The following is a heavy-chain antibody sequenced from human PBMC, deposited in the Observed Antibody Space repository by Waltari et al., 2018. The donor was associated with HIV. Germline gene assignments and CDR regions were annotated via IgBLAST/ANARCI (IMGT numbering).Heavy chain of an antibody. CDR2: IIPSFGTA. CDR1: GGTFSSYA. J-gene: IGHJ3*02. Sequence: QVQLVQSGAEVKKPGSSVKVSCKASGGTFSSYAISWVRPAPGQGLEWMGGIIPSFGTANYAQKFQGRVTITADESTSTAYMELSSLRSEDTAVYYCARGGYYDSSGYSDAFDIWGQGTMVTVSS. CDR3: ARGGYYDSSGYSDAFDI. D-gene: IGHD3-22*01. V-gene: IGHV1-69*01.